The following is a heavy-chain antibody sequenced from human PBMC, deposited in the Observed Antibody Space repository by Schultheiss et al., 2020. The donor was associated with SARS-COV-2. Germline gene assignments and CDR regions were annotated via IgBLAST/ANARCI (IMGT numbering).Heavy chain of an antibody. D-gene: IGHD2-15*01. CDR1: GGSISSYY. CDR2: RSYSGIS. CDR3: ARHHFSGYCTGGSCEYYYYYYGMDV. Sequence: SQTLSLTCTVSGGSISSYYWSWTRQPPGKGLEWIGYRSYSGISKYNPSLGSRVTILLDTSKNQFSLNLSSVTAADTAVYYCARHHFSGYCTGGSCEYYYYYYGMDVWGQGTTVTVSS. V-gene: IGHV4-59*08. J-gene: IGHJ6*02.